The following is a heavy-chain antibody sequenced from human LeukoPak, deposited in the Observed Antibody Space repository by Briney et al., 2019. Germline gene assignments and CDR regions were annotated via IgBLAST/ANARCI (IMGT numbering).Heavy chain of an antibody. Sequence: GGSLRLSCAASGFTFSSYAMHWVRQAPGKGLEWVADISYDGSNKYYADSVKGRFTISRDNSKNTLYLQMNSLRAEDTAVYYCARARIATAGWFDPWGQGTLVTVSS. CDR3: ARARIATAGWFDP. CDR2: ISYDGSNK. V-gene: IGHV3-30*04. CDR1: GFTFSSYA. J-gene: IGHJ5*02. D-gene: IGHD6-13*01.